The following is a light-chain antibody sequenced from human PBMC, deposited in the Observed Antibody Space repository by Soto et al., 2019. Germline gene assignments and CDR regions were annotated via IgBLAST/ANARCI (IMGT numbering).Light chain of an antibody. J-gene: IGLJ2*01. CDR2: INSDGSH. Sequence: QSVLTQSPSVSASLGASVNLTCTLSSGHRTYAIAWHQVQSGKGPRFLMTINSDGSHNRGDGVPARFSGASFGAERFLIISSLQSGDETDYYCQTWGPGIVVFGGGTKLTVL. V-gene: IGLV4-69*01. CDR1: SGHRTYA. CDR3: QTWGPGIVV.